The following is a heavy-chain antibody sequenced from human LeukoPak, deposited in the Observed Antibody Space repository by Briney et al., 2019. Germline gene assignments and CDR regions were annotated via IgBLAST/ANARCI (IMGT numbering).Heavy chain of an antibody. CDR3: ARVYFGYYYGSGSEDV. V-gene: IGHV3-7*01. CDR1: GFTFSSYW. CDR2: IKQDGSEK. Sequence: AGGSLRLSCAASGFTFSSYWMSWVRQAPGKGLEWVANIKQDGSEKYYVDSVKGRFTISRDNSKNTLYLQMNSLRAEDTAVYYCARVYFGYYYGSGSEDVWGQGTTVTVSS. D-gene: IGHD3-10*01. J-gene: IGHJ6*02.